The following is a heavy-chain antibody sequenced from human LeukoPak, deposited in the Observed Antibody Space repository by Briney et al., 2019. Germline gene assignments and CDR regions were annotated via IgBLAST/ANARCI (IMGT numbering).Heavy chain of an antibody. Sequence: QPGGSLRLSCAASGFTVSSNYMSWVRQAPGKGPEWVSVIYSGGSTYYADSVKGRFTISRDNSKNTLYLQMNSLRAEDTAVYYCARAPRRFGYYYYGMDVWGQGTTVTVSS. V-gene: IGHV3-53*01. CDR3: ARAPRRFGYYYYGMDV. CDR1: GFTVSSNY. J-gene: IGHJ6*02. D-gene: IGHD3-10*01. CDR2: IYSGGST.